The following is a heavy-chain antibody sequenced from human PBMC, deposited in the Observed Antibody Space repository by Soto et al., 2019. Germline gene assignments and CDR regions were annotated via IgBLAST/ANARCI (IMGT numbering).Heavy chain of an antibody. V-gene: IGHV3-33*01. Sequence: GGSLRLSCAASGFTFSSYGMHWVRQAPGKGLEWVAVIWYDGSNKYYADSVKGRFTISRDNSKNTLYLQMNSLRAEDTAVYYCARDLGDIVVVVAATGGMDVWGQGTTVTVSS. J-gene: IGHJ6*02. D-gene: IGHD2-15*01. CDR1: GFTFSSYG. CDR3: ARDLGDIVVVVAATGGMDV. CDR2: IWYDGSNK.